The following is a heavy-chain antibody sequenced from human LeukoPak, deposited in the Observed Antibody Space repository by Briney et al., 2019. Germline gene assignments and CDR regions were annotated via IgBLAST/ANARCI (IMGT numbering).Heavy chain of an antibody. D-gene: IGHD3-16*02. CDR1: GFTFSSYA. CDR3: AGASRIMITFGGVIVLN. CDR2: IYSGGST. V-gene: IGHV3-66*01. Sequence: GGSLRLSCAASGFTFSSYAMSWVRQAPGKGLEWVSVIYSGGSTYYADSVKGRFTISRDNSKNTLYLQMNSLRAEDTAVYYCAGASRIMITFGGVIVLNWGQGTLVTVSS. J-gene: IGHJ4*02.